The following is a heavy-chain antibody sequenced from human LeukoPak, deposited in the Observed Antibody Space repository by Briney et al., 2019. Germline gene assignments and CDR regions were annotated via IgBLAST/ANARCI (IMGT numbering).Heavy chain of an antibody. Sequence: SETLSLTCAVYGGSFSGYYWSWIRQPPGKGLEWIGEINHSGSTNYNPSLKSRVTISVDTSKNQFSLKLSSVTAADTAVYYCARGRAITVAGTGLDYWGQGTLVTVSS. J-gene: IGHJ4*02. CDR1: GGSFSGYY. CDR2: INHSGST. CDR3: ARGRAITVAGTGLDY. D-gene: IGHD6-19*01. V-gene: IGHV4-34*01.